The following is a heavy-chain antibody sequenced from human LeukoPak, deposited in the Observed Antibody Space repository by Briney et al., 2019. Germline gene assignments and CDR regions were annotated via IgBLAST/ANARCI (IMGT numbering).Heavy chain of an antibody. CDR1: GGSISSGDYY. V-gene: IGHV4-30-4*01. CDR3: ARSITIFGVDP. D-gene: IGHD3-3*01. Sequence: ASQTLSLTCTVSGGSISSGDYYWSWIRQPPGKGLEWIGYIYYSGSTYYNPSLKSRVTISEDTSKNQFSLKLSSMTAADTAVYYCARSITIFGVDPWGQGTLVTVSS. J-gene: IGHJ5*02. CDR2: IYYSGST.